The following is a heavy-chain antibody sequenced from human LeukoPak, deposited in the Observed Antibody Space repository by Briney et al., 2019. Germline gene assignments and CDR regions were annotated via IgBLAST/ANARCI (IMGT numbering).Heavy chain of an antibody. Sequence: GGSLRLSCAASGFTFSSYAMSWVRQAPGKGLEWVSAISGSGGSTYYAGSVKGRFTISRDNSKNTLYLQMNSLRAEDTAVYYCAKCKVNGYNYFDYWGQGTLVTVSS. CDR2: ISGSGGST. D-gene: IGHD5-24*01. CDR1: GFTFSSYA. J-gene: IGHJ4*02. V-gene: IGHV3-23*01. CDR3: AKCKVNGYNYFDY.